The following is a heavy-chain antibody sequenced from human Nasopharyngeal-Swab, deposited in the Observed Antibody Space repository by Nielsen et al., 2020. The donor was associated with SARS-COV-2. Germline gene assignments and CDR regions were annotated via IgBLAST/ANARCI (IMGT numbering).Heavy chain of an antibody. Sequence: SETLSLTCSVSGDSISRGDYYWRWIRQSPVKGLEWIGYIYHTGSTSYNPSLRSRVIISSDASKNQFSLRLSSVTAADTAMYYCARRRGPAYYYYMDVWGKGTPVTVSS. CDR3: ARRRGPAYYYYMDV. CDR1: GDSISRGDYY. CDR2: IYHTGST. V-gene: IGHV4-30-4*01. J-gene: IGHJ6*03.